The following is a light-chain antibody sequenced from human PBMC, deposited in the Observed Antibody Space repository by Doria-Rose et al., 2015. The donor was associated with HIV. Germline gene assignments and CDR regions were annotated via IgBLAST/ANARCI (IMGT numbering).Light chain of an antibody. CDR3: QTWGTGIVV. J-gene: IGLJ2*01. CDR1: SGHSSFA. V-gene: IGLV4-69*01. Sequence: QPVLTQPPSASASLGASVKLTCTLTSGHSSFAIAWRQQQIEKGPRYLMKLNSDGSHTKGDGIPDRFSGSSSGAERYLTISSLQSEDEADYYCQTWGTGIVVFGGGTKLTVL. CDR2: LNSDGSH.